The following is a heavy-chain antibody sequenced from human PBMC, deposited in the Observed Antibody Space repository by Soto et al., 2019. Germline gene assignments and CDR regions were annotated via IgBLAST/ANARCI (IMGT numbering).Heavy chain of an antibody. CDR2: IYYSGST. J-gene: IGHJ4*02. CDR3: ARVLHGYCTNGVCSTARRHPLADLDY. Sequence: QLQLQESGPGLVKPSETLSLTCTVSGGSISSSSYYWGWIRQPPGKGLEWIGSIYYSGSTYYNPSLKSRVTISVDTSKNQFSLKLSSVTAADTAVYYCARVLHGYCTNGVCSTARRHPLADLDYWGQGTLVTVSS. D-gene: IGHD2-8*01. CDR1: GGSISSSSYY. V-gene: IGHV4-39*01.